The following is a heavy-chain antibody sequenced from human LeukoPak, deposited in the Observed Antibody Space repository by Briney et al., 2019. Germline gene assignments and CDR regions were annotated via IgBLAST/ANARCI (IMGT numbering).Heavy chain of an antibody. CDR2: ISPDGSAT. CDR1: GFTLSSHW. Sequence: GGSLRLPCAASGFTLSSHWMYWVRQAPGKGLEWVANISPDGSATYYVDSVKGRFTISRDNAKNSLYLQMNSLRAEDTAVYYCTRIIVEVPGVSDYCDYWGQGTLVTVSS. V-gene: IGHV3-7*05. D-gene: IGHD2-2*01. J-gene: IGHJ4*02. CDR3: TRIIVEVPGVSDYCDY.